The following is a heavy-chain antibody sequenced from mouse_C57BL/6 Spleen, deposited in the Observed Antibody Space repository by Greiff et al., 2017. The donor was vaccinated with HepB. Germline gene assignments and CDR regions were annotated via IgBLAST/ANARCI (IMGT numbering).Heavy chain of an antibody. V-gene: IGHV1-22*01. CDR3: ARTAQATAY. CDR1: GYTFTDYN. D-gene: IGHD3-2*02. J-gene: IGHJ3*01. Sequence: EVKLMESGPELVKPGASVKMSCKASGYTFTDYNMHWVKQSHGKSLEWIGYINPNNGGTSYNQKFKGKATLTVNKSSSTAYMELRSLTSEDSEVYYCARTAQATAYWGQGTLVTVSA. CDR2: INPNNGGT.